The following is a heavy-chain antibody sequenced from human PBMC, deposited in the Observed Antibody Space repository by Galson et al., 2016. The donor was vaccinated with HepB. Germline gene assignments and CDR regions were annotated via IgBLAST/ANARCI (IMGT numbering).Heavy chain of an antibody. V-gene: IGHV3-23*01. CDR2: IGGSGGGT. J-gene: IGHJ5*02. CDR1: GFTFTNYA. CDR3: TKDQLIVIVPAAGNWFDP. D-gene: IGHD2-2*01. Sequence: LRLSCAAAGFTFTNYAMHWVRQAPGKGLEWVSGIGGSGGGTYYADSVKGRFTISRDNSKNTLYLQLNSLRAEDTAIYYCTKDQLIVIVPAAGNWFDPWGQGTLVTVSS.